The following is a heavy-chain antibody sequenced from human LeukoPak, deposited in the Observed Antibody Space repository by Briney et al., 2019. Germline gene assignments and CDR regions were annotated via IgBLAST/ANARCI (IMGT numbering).Heavy chain of an antibody. D-gene: IGHD3-16*01. CDR2: ISYDGSNK. CDR1: GFTVSSNY. Sequence: PGGSLRLSCAASGFTVSSNYMSWVRQAPGKGLEWVAVISYDGSNKYYADSVKGRFTISRDNSKNTLYLQMNSLRAEDTAVYYCAKEYVGPFDYWGQGTLVTVSS. J-gene: IGHJ4*02. CDR3: AKEYVGPFDY. V-gene: IGHV3-30*18.